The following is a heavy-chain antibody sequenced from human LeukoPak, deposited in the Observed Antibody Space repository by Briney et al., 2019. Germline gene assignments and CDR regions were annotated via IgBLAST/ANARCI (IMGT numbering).Heavy chain of an antibody. V-gene: IGHV4-34*09. CDR2: IYYSGST. Sequence: SETLSLTCAVYGGSFSGYCWSWIRQPPGKGLEWIGYIYYSGSTYYNPSLKSRVTISVDTSKNQFSLKLSSVTAADTAVYYCARDRRGYSYGYSDYWGQGTLVTVSS. CDR3: ARDRRGYSYGYSDY. D-gene: IGHD5-18*01. CDR1: GGSFSGYC. J-gene: IGHJ4*02.